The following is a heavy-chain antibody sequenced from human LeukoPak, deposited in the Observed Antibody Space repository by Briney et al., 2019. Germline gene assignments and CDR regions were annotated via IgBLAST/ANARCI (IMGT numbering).Heavy chain of an antibody. V-gene: IGHV3-23*01. CDR1: GFTFSSYA. D-gene: IGHD2-15*01. CDR2: ISGSGGST. CDR3: AKDRVGIVVVVAAVFDY. Sequence: GGSLRLSCAASGFTFSSYAMSWVRQAPGKGLEWVSAISGSGGSTYYADSVKGRFTISRDNSKNALYLQMNSLRAEDTAVYYCAKDRVGIVVVVAAVFDYWGQGTLVTVSS. J-gene: IGHJ4*02.